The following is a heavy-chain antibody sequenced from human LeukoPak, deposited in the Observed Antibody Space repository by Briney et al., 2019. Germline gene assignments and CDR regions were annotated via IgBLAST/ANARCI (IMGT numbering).Heavy chain of an antibody. V-gene: IGHV3-66*01. D-gene: IGHD3-16*02. CDR3: ARGGVTFGGVITYYFDY. J-gene: IGHJ4*02. Sequence: GGSLRLSCAASGFIVTSNYMSWVRQAPGKGLEWVSVIYRGGSTYYADSVKGRFTISRDNSKNTLYLQMNSLRVEDTAVYYCARGGVTFGGVITYYFDYWGQGTLVSVSS. CDR1: GFIVTSNY. CDR2: IYRGGST.